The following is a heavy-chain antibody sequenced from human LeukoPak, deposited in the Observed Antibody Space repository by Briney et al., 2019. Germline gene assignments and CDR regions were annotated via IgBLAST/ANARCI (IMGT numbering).Heavy chain of an antibody. Sequence: PGGSLRLSCAASGFTFSSYSMNWVRQAPGKGLEWVSYISSSGSTIYYADSVKGRFTISRDNAKNSLYLQMNSLRAEDTAVYYCARGGLPAAINDAFDIWGQGTMVTVSS. CDR1: GFTFSSYS. CDR2: ISSSGSTI. V-gene: IGHV3-48*04. J-gene: IGHJ3*02. D-gene: IGHD2-2*01. CDR3: ARGGLPAAINDAFDI.